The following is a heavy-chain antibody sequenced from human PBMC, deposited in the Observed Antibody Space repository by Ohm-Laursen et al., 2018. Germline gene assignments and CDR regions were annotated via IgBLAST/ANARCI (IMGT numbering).Heavy chain of an antibody. CDR3: ARDLGYCGGGSCEGAF. D-gene: IGHD2-15*01. J-gene: IGHJ4*02. CDR1: GFTFDDYA. CDR2: ISWNSGSI. Sequence: RSLRLSCTASGFTFDDYAMHWVRQAPGKGLEWVSGISWNSGSIGYADSVKGRFTISRDNAKNSLYLQMNSLRAEDTAVYYCARDLGYCGGGSCEGAFWGQGTLVIVSS. V-gene: IGHV3-9*01.